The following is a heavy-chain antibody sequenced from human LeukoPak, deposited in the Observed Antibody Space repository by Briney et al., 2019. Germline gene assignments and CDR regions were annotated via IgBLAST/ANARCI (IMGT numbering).Heavy chain of an antibody. V-gene: IGHV3-30*04. D-gene: IGHD3-10*01. CDR2: IGYDGRFK. Sequence: GTSLRLSCATSGFTFNNYPMHWVRPAPGKGLEWVAVIGYDGRFKFHSDSVKGRFTISRDDSKNTLYLQMNSLRPEDTAVYYCARDPRTGSPDYFDYWGQGTLVTVST. CDR3: ARDPRTGSPDYFDY. CDR1: GFTFNNYP. J-gene: IGHJ4*02.